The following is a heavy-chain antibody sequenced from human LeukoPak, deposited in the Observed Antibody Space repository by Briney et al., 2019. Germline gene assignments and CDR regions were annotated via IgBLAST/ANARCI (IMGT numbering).Heavy chain of an antibody. CDR3: ARQGSGGRAFDI. Sequence: SETLSLTCIVSGGSISSYYWSWIRQPPGKGLEWTGYIFSSGSTNSNPSLKSRVTISVDTSKTQFSLKMTSVTAADTAVYYCARQGSGGRAFDIWGQGTMVTVSS. V-gene: IGHV4-59*08. CDR1: GGSISSYY. CDR2: IFSSGST. D-gene: IGHD1-26*01. J-gene: IGHJ3*02.